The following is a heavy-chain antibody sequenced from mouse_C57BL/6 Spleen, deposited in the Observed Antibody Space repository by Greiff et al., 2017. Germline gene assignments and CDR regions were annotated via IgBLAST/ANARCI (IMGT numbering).Heavy chain of an antibody. CDR1: GYTFTSYT. CDR2: INPSSGYT. CDR3: ASNDYDDCAY. V-gene: IGHV1-4*01. D-gene: IGHD2-4*01. J-gene: IGHJ3*01. Sequence: VQLQQSGAELARPGASVKMSCKASGYTFTSYTMHWVKQRPGQGLEWIGYINPSSGYTKYNQKFKDKATLTADKSSSTAYMQLSSLTSEDSAVYYCASNDYDDCAYWGQGTLVTVSA.